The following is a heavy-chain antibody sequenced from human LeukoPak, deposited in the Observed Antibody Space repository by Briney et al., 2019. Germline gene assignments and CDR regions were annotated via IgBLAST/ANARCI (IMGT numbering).Heavy chain of an antibody. V-gene: IGHV4-59*01. D-gene: IGHD1-26*01. CDR1: GGSISNYF. CDR3: ASGSFLPLHDY. Sequence: SETLSLTCTVSGGSISNYFWSWIRQPPGKGPEWIGYVYYSGSTNYNPSLKSRVTISVDTSKNQFSLKLSSVTAADTAVYYCASGSFLPLHDYWGQGTLVTVSS. CDR2: VYYSGST. J-gene: IGHJ4*02.